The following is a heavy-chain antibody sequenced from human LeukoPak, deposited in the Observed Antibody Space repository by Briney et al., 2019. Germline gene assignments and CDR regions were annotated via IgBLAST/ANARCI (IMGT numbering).Heavy chain of an antibody. CDR3: ARVYVNNYYYYYGMDV. J-gene: IGHJ6*02. CDR2: INHSGST. CDR1: GGSFSGYY. V-gene: IGHV4-34*01. Sequence: SETLSLTCAVYGGSFSGYYWSWIRQPPGKGLEWIGEINHSGSTNYNPSLKSRVTISVDTSKNQFSLKLSSVTAADTAVYYCARVYVNNYYYYYGMDVWGQGTTVTVSS. D-gene: IGHD2/OR15-2a*01.